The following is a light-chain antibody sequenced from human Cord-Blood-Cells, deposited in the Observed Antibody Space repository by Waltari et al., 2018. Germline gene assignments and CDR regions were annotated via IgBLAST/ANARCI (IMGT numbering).Light chain of an antibody. CDR2: KAS. Sequence: DIQMTQSPSTLSASVGHRVTITCRASQSISSWLAWYQQKPGKAPKLLIYKASSLESGGPSRFSGSGSGTEFTLTISSLQPDDFATYYCQQYNSYSRTFGQGTKVEIK. J-gene: IGKJ1*01. CDR3: QQYNSYSRT. CDR1: QSISSW. V-gene: IGKV1-5*03.